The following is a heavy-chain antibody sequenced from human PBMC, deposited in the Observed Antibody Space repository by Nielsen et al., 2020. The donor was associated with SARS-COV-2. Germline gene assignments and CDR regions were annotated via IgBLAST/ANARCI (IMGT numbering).Heavy chain of an antibody. CDR3: ARASPRTIFGVVIIGGSLDY. Sequence: SETLSLTCTVSGGSISSNYWSWIRQPPGKGPERLGYIYYSGSTNYKPSLKSRVTISVVTSKNQFSLKLSSVTAADTAVYYCARASPRTIFGVVIIGGSLDYWGQGTLVTVSS. CDR1: GGSISSNY. D-gene: IGHD3-3*01. CDR2: IYYSGST. V-gene: IGHV4-59*01. J-gene: IGHJ4*02.